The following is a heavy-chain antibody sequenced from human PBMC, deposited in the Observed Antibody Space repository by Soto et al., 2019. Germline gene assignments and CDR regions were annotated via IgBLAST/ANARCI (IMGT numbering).Heavy chain of an antibody. CDR1: GFTFSSYG. V-gene: IGHV3-30*18. Sequence: PGGSLRLSCAASGFTFSSYGMHWVRQAPGKGLEWVAVISYDGSNKYYADSVKGRFTISRDNSKNTLHLQMNSLRAEDTAVYYCAKDSVAVAGTKLIRTGAFDIWGQGTMVTVSS. D-gene: IGHD6-19*01. CDR2: ISYDGSNK. CDR3: AKDSVAVAGTKLIRTGAFDI. J-gene: IGHJ3*02.